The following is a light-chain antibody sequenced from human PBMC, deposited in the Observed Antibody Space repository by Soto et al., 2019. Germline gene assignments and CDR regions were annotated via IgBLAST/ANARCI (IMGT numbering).Light chain of an antibody. CDR2: ANS. V-gene: IGLV1-40*01. Sequence: QSVLTQPPSVSGAPGQTVTISCTGGSSNIGAGYDVHWYQQIPGTAPKLLIYANSNRPSGVPDRFSGSKSGTSASLAVTGLQAEDEADYYCQSYDSRLSGYVVFGGGTKLT. CDR1: SSNIGAGYD. CDR3: QSYDSRLSGYVV. J-gene: IGLJ2*01.